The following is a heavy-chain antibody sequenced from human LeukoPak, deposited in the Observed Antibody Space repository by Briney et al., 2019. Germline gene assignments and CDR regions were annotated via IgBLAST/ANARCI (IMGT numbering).Heavy chain of an antibody. J-gene: IGHJ4*02. CDR3: ARDTPGLAKLFDY. V-gene: IGHV1-18*01. CDR1: GYTFTSYA. CDR2: ISTYNDDS. D-gene: IGHD2-15*01. Sequence: ASVKVSCKASGYTFTSYAFSWVRQAPGQGLEWMGWISTYNDDSIYAQNFQGRFTMTTDTSTNTAYMELRSLRSADTAVYFCARDTPGLAKLFDYWGQGTLVTVSS.